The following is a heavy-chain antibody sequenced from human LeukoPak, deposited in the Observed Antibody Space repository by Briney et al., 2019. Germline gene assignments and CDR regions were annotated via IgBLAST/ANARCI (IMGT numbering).Heavy chain of an antibody. Sequence: PSETLSLTCAVYGGSFSGYYWRWIRQPPGKGLEWIGEINHSGSTNYNPSLKSRVTISVDTSNNQFSLKLSSVTAADTPVYYCARESRVQWELLLSGWFDPCGQGTLVTVSS. J-gene: IGHJ5*02. CDR2: INHSGST. D-gene: IGHD1-26*01. CDR3: ARESRVQWELLLSGWFDP. CDR1: GGSFSGYY. V-gene: IGHV4-34*01.